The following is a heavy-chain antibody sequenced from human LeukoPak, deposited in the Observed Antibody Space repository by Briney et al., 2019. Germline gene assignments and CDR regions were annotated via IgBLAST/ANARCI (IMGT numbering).Heavy chain of an antibody. Sequence: SLKVSCKASGGTFSSYAISWVGQTPGQRLEWVERIIPIFRTANYAQKCQSRVTITTDESTSTAYMELSSLRSEDTAVYYCAKRGLRYFDPGDFDIWGQGTMVTVSS. J-gene: IGHJ3*02. D-gene: IGHD3-9*01. V-gene: IGHV1-69*05. CDR3: AKRGLRYFDPGDFDI. CDR2: IIPIFRTA. CDR1: GGTFSSYA.